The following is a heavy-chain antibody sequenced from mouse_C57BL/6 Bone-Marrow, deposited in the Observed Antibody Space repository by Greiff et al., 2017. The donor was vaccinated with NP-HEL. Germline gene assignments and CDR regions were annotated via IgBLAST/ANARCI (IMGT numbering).Heavy chain of an antibody. V-gene: IGHV1-72*01. D-gene: IGHD1-1*01. CDR2: IDPNSGGT. J-gene: IGHJ2*01. CDR3: ARLKDYGSFDY. CDR1: GYTFTSYW. Sequence: QVQLKQPGAELVKPGASVKLSCKASGYTFTSYWMHWVKQRPGRGLEWIGRIDPNSGGTKYNEKFKGKATLTVDKPSSTAYMQLSSLTSEDSAVYYCARLKDYGSFDYWGQGTTLTVSS.